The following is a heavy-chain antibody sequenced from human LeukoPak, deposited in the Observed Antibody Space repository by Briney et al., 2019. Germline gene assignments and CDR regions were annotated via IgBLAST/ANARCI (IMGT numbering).Heavy chain of an antibody. CDR2: IWYDGSNK. CDR1: GFTFSSYG. CDR3: AKDEGAFDI. J-gene: IGHJ3*02. V-gene: IGHV3-33*06. Sequence: GRSLRLSCAASGFTFSSYGMHWVRQAPGKGLEWVAVIWYDGSNKYYADSVKGRFTISRDNSKNTPYLQMNSLRAEDTAVYYCAKDEGAFDIWGQGTMVTVSS.